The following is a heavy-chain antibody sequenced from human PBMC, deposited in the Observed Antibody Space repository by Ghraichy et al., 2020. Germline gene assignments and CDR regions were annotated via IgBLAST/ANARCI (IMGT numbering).Heavy chain of an antibody. D-gene: IGHD6-6*01. CDR2: INQHGSEK. Sequence: GESLNISCAASGSTFSNYWMSWVRQAPGKGLEWVANINQHGSEKYYVDSVRGRFTISRDTAKNSLYLQLNSLRAEDTAVYYCARASHRDSRSSYWGKGTLVTVSS. J-gene: IGHJ4*02. V-gene: IGHV3-7*01. CDR3: ARASHRDSRSSY. CDR1: GSTFSNYW.